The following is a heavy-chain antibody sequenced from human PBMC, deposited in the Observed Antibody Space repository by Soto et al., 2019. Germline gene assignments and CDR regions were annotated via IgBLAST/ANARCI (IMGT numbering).Heavy chain of an antibody. Sequence: TPSLTCTVAGGSIFSDDWTWIRQPPGKGLEWIGYISRSGSSSYAPSLKGRVTFSTDTSKNQVSLKMTYVTVADTAVYYCARGYWFDPWGPGTLVTVSS. CDR2: ISRSGSS. V-gene: IGHV4-59*01. CDR1: GGSIFSDD. CDR3: ARGYWFDP. J-gene: IGHJ5*02.